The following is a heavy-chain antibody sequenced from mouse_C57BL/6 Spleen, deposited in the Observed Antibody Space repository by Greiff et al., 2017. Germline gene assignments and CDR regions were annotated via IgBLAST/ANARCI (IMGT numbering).Heavy chain of an antibody. V-gene: IGHV5-6*01. J-gene: IGHJ2*01. CDR1: GFTFSSYG. CDR2: LRSGGSYT. CDR3: ARVTTLYFDY. Sequence: EVQRVESGGDLVKPGGSLKLSCAATGFTFSSYGLSWVRQTPDKRLEWVAALRSGGSYTYYPDSVKGRFTISRDNTKNNLYLQMSTLKSEDTAMYYGARVTTLYFDYWGQGTTLTVSS. D-gene: IGHD1-1*01.